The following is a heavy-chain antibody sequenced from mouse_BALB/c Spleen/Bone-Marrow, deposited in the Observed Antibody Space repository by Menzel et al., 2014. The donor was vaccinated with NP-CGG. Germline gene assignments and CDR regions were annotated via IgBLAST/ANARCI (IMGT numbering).Heavy chain of an antibody. CDR3: TRSITTAVEFDY. Sequence: CKASGYSFTSYWMYWIKQRPGQGLEWIGAIYPGNSGTSYNQNFKGKAKLTAVASASTAYMELSSLTNEDSAVYYCTRSITTAVEFDYWGQGTSLTVSS. CDR1: GYSFTSYW. D-gene: IGHD1-1*01. CDR2: IYPGNSGT. J-gene: IGHJ2*03. V-gene: IGHV1-5*01.